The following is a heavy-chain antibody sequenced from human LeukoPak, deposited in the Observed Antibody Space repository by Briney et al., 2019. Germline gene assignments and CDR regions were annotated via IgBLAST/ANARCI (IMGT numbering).Heavy chain of an antibody. V-gene: IGHV3-23*01. D-gene: IGHD3-10*01. J-gene: IGHJ4*02. Sequence: PEGSLRLSCAASGFTFSSYAMGWVRQAPGKGLEWLSAITGTGGVTYYADSVKGRFTISRDSSKTTLYLQMNSLRAEDTAVYYCAKEVSGSGSYYGGNDYWGQGTLVIVSS. CDR2: ITGTGGVT. CDR3: AKEVSGSGSYYGGNDY. CDR1: GFTFSSYA.